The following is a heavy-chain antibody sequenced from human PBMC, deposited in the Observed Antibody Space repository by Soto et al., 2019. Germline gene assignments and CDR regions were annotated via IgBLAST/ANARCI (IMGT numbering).Heavy chain of an antibody. CDR1: GFKFRSYW. D-gene: IGHD4-4*01. CDR2: IKEDGSEK. CDR3: TGGGGRDSNEHY. J-gene: IGHJ4*02. Sequence: EVQLVESGGTLVQPGGSLRLSCAASGFKFRSYWMSWVRQAPGKGLEWLANIKEDGSEKYYVDSVEGRFTISRDNAKNSVYLQMNSLRAEDTAVYYCTGGGGRDSNEHYWGQGTLVIVSA. V-gene: IGHV3-7*01.